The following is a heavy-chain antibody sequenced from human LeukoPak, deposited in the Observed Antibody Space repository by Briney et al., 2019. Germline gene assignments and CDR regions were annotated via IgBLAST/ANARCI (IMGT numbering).Heavy chain of an antibody. V-gene: IGHV4-30-4*08. CDR3: ARVREGPPRGYYYYGMDV. CDR2: IYYSGST. Sequence: PSQTLSLTFTVSGDSISSGGYYWSWIRQHPGKGLEWIGYIYYSGSTYYNPSLKSRVTISVDTSKNQFSLKLSSVTAADTAVYYCARVREGPPRGYYYYGMDVWGQGTTVTVSS. D-gene: IGHD5-24*01. CDR1: GDSISSGGYY. J-gene: IGHJ6*02.